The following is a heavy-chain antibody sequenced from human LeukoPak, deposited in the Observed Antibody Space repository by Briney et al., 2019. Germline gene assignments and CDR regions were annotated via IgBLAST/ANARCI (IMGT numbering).Heavy chain of an antibody. J-gene: IGHJ4*02. V-gene: IGHV3-23*01. CDR1: GFTFSNFA. CDR2: ISPDGNYI. CDR3: ARYSGSLDY. Sequence: GGSLRLSCAASGFTFSNFAMSWVRQTPGTGLAWLSAISPDGNYIYYADSVKGRFTISRDNSKNTLYLQMNSLRAEDTAVYYCARYSGSLDYWGQGTLVTVSS. D-gene: IGHD1-26*01.